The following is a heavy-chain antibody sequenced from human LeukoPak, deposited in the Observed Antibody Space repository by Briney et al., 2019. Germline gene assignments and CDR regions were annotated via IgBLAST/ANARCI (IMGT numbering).Heavy chain of an antibody. CDR3: ARAPRSRAYYDFWSGFDY. CDR1: GYTFTSYY. Sequence: ASVKVSCKASGYTFTSYYIHWVRQAPGQGLEWMGIINPSGGSTTYAQKFQGRVATTRDTSTGTVYMVLSSLRSEDTAVYYCARAPRSRAYYDFWSGFDYWGQGTLVTVSS. J-gene: IGHJ4*02. V-gene: IGHV1-46*01. CDR2: INPSGGST. D-gene: IGHD3-3*01.